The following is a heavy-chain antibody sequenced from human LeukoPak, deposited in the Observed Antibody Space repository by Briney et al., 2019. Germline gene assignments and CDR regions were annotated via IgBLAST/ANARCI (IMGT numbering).Heavy chain of an antibody. CDR2: TSRGGSDI. D-gene: IGHD2-21*02. J-gene: IGHJ4*02. CDR1: GFTFSNHE. V-gene: IGHV3-48*03. Sequence: QTGGSLRLSCATSGFTFSNHEMNWVRQAPGKGLEWVAYTSRGGSDISYADSVKGRFPISTDNANSSLYLQMNSLRAEDTAVYFCVRARLIRLENFFDYWGQGTLVTVSS. CDR3: VRARLIRLENFFDY.